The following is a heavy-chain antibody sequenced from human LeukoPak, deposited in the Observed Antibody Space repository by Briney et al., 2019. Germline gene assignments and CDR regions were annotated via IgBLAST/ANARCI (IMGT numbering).Heavy chain of an antibody. J-gene: IGHJ4*02. CDR2: IYTDGST. CDR1: GFTVSSHY. V-gene: IGHV3-66*01. D-gene: IGHD3-16*01. CDR3: ARDRPAGGVGDFDH. Sequence: GGSLRLSCVASGFTVSSHYMSWVRQAPGKGLEWVSAIYTDGSTYYAGSVKGRFTVSRDNSENTLYLQMNSLRVEDTAVYYCARDRPAGGVGDFDHWGQGTLVTVSS.